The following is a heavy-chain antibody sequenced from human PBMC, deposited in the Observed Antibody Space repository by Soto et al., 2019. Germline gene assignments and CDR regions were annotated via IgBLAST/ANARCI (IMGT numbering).Heavy chain of an antibody. J-gene: IGHJ4*02. Sequence: SETLSLTCAVYGGSFSGYYWSWIRQPPGKGLEWIGEINHSGSTNYNPSLKSRVTISVDTSKNQFSLKLSSVTAADTAVYYCARGDSFGDHQYYYFDYWGQGTLVTVSS. D-gene: IGHD4-17*01. CDR2: INHSGST. CDR1: GGSFSGYY. CDR3: ARGDSFGDHQYYYFDY. V-gene: IGHV4-34*01.